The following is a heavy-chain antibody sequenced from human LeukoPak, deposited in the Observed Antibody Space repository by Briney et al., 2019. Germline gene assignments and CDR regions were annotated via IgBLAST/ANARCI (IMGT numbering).Heavy chain of an antibody. CDR2: ISAYNGNT. CDR1: GYTFTSYG. J-gene: IGHJ4*02. Sequence: GASVKVSCKASGYTFTSYGISWVRQAPGQGLEWMGWISAYNGNTNYAQKLQGRVTMTTDTSTSTAYMELRSLRSGDTAVYYCARVHIVVVVAATSIVFDYWGQGTLVTVSS. V-gene: IGHV1-18*01. D-gene: IGHD2-15*01. CDR3: ARVHIVVVVAATSIVFDY.